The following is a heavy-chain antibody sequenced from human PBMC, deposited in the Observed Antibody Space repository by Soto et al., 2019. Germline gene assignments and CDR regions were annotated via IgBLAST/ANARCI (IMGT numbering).Heavy chain of an antibody. J-gene: IGHJ5*02. CDR3: GRDKTWNGVISGFWFDP. CDR1: GGSISSYY. CDR2: IYYSGST. D-gene: IGHD2-8*01. Sequence: SETLSLTCTVSGGSISSYYWSWIRQPPGKGLEWIGYIYYSGSTNYNPSLKSRVTISVDTSKNQFSLKLSSVTAADTAVYYCGRDKTWNGVISGFWFDPWGQGTLVTVSS. V-gene: IGHV4-59*01.